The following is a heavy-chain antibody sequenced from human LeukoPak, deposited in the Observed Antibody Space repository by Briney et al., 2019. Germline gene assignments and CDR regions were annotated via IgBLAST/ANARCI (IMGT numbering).Heavy chain of an antibody. V-gene: IGHV4-61*08. CDR1: GGSVSSSGYY. CDR2: IYYTGRT. J-gene: IGHJ4*02. Sequence: ASETLSLTCAVSGGSVSSSGYYWSWIRQPPGKGLEWIAYIYYTGRTNYSPSLKSRVTISLDTSNSQFSLKLSSVTAADTAVYYCARRIESLYYFDYWGQGTLVTVSS. CDR3: ARRIESLYYFDY. D-gene: IGHD2-8*01.